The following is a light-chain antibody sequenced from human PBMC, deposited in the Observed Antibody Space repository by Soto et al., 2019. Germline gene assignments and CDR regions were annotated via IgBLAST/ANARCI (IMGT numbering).Light chain of an antibody. Sequence: EIVLTQCPGSVSLSPGERATLSCRASQSVDSSFFAWYQKKPGQAPRLLIYGASKRATGIPDRFSGSGSGTDFTLTISRLEPEDFAVYYCQQYVSSVTFGQGTKVEIK. V-gene: IGKV3-20*01. J-gene: IGKJ1*01. CDR1: QSVDSSF. CDR2: GAS. CDR3: QQYVSSVT.